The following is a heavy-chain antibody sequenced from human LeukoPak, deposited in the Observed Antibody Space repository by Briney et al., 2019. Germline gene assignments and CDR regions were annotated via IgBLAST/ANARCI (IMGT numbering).Heavy chain of an antibody. V-gene: IGHV3-30*04. CDR1: GPAPDNYA. CDR2: TIFDGRID. CDR3: ATDGYNFDY. Sequence: RRSMRPSCAASGPAPDNYAMHWVRPAPGKGLDWVAGTIFDGRIDYYADSATGRFTVSRESSRITLYLQMNSLRAEDTAGYYWATDGYNFDYWGQGTLVTVSS. J-gene: IGHJ4*02. D-gene: IGHD5-24*01.